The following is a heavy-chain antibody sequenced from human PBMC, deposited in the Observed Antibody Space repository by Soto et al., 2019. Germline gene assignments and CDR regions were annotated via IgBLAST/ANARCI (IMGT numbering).Heavy chain of an antibody. CDR2: IYYSGST. V-gene: IGHV4-59*01. J-gene: IGHJ4*02. D-gene: IGHD6-6*01. Sequence: SETLSLTCTVSGGSISDFYWSWIRQPPGKGLEWIGYIYYSGSTNYNPSLKSRVTISVDTSKNQFSLNLRSMSPADTAVYYCARVGGLAARTFDYWGPGTLVTVS. CDR3: ARVGGLAARTFDY. CDR1: GGSISDFY.